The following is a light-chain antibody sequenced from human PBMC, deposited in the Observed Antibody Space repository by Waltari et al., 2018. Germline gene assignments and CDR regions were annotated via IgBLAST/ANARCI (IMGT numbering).Light chain of an antibody. J-gene: IGKJ1*01. CDR1: PSLLYSEVGNTY. CDR3: KQGVENPLT. CDR2: EVS. Sequence: DLVLTQTQLSLPVTLVSPASISSRSSPSLLYSEVGNTYLVWYLQKPGQSPQILIYEVSSRATGVPDRFSGSGSETEFTLRISRVEAEDAGAYYCKQGVENPLTFGPGTKVDMK. V-gene: IGKV2-40*01.